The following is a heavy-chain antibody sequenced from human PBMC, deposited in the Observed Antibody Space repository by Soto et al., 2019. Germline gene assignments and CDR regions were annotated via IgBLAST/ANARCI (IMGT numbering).Heavy chain of an antibody. V-gene: IGHV3-33*01. CDR1: GFTFSSYG. Sequence: QVQLVESGGGVVQPGRSLRLSCAASGFTFSSYGMHWVRQAPGKGLEWVAVIWYDGSNKYYADSVKGRFTISRDNSKNTLYRQMNSLRAEDTAVYYCAREGYCSGGSCYGGAGDAFDIWGQGTMVTVSS. CDR2: IWYDGSNK. D-gene: IGHD2-15*01. J-gene: IGHJ3*02. CDR3: AREGYCSGGSCYGGAGDAFDI.